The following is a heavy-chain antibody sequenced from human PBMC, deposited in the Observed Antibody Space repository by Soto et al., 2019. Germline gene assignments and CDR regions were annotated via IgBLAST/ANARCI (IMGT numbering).Heavy chain of an antibody. CDR2: IYYSGST. CDR3: ARDRRGLHYDFWSGLDV. D-gene: IGHD3-3*01. V-gene: IGHV4-31*03. CDR1: GGSISSGGYY. J-gene: IGHJ6*02. Sequence: PSETLSLTGTVSGGSISSGGYYWSWIRQHPGKGLEWIGYIYYSGSTYYNPSLKSRVTISVDTSKNQFSLKLSSVTAADTAVYYCARDRRGLHYDFWSGLDVWGQGTTVTVSS.